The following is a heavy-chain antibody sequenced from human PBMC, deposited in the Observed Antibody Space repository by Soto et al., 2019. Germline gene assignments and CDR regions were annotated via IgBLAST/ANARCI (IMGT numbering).Heavy chain of an antibody. V-gene: IGHV3-9*01. CDR2: ISWNSGSI. Sequence: GGSLRLSCAASGFTFDDYAMHWVRQAPGKGLEWVSGISWNSGSIGYADSVKGRFTISRDNAKNSLYLQMNSLRAEDTALYYCAKDFGGYDYALDYWGQGTLVTVSS. CDR3: AKDFGGYDYALDY. J-gene: IGHJ4*02. D-gene: IGHD5-12*01. CDR1: GFTFDDYA.